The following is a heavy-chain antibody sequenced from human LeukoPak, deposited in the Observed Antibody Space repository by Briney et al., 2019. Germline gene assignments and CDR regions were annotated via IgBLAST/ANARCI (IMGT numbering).Heavy chain of an antibody. Sequence: PSETLSLTCTVSGGSISSYYWSWIRQPPGKGLEWIGYIYYSGSTNYNPSLKSRVTISVDTSKNQFSLKLSSVTAADTAVYYCARAIPAARRWYFDLWGRGTLVTVSS. CDR2: IYYSGST. CDR3: ARAIPAARRWYFDL. D-gene: IGHD2-2*01. V-gene: IGHV4-59*01. CDR1: GGSISSYY. J-gene: IGHJ2*01.